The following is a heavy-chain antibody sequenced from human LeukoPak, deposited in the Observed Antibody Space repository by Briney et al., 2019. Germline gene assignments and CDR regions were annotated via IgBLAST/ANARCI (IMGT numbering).Heavy chain of an antibody. CDR1: GFSFSIYN. CDR2: INRIGKFM. V-gene: IGHV3-21*01. J-gene: IGHJ3*02. D-gene: IGHD6-6*01. CDR3: ARDFGPSTAAWGAFDI. Sequence: GGSLRLSCAASGFSFSIYNMIWVRQAPGKGLEWVSSINRIGKFMFYAGSVKGRFTISRDNAKDSVYLQMDSLRVEDTAVYYCARDFGPSTAAWGAFDIWAQGTMVIVSS.